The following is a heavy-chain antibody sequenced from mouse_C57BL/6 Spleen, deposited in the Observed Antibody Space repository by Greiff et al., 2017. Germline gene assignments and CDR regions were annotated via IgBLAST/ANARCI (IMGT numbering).Heavy chain of an antibody. CDR3: TTAGWGNSYDAMDY. CDR2: IDPEDGDT. V-gene: IGHV14-1*01. J-gene: IGHJ4*01. D-gene: IGHD2-1*01. Sequence: EVQLQQSGAELVRPGASVKLSCTASGFNIKDYYMHWVKQRPEQGLEWIGRIDPEDGDTEYAPKFQGKATMTADTSSNTAYLQLSSLTSEDTAVYYCTTAGWGNSYDAMDYWGQGTSVTVSS. CDR1: GFNIKDYY.